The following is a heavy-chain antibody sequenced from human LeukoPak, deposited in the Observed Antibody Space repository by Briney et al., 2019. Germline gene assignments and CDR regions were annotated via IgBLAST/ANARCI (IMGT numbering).Heavy chain of an antibody. CDR1: GFTLSTYW. D-gene: IGHD6-19*01. Sequence: GGSLRLSCAASGFTLSTYWMIWVRQAPGKGLEWVANIKQDGSEKYYVDSVKGRFTISRDNAKSSLYLQMNSLRAEDTAIYYCARVSSGWFPLFHYWGQGTLVTVSS. V-gene: IGHV3-7*03. J-gene: IGHJ4*02. CDR2: IKQDGSEK. CDR3: ARVSSGWFPLFHY.